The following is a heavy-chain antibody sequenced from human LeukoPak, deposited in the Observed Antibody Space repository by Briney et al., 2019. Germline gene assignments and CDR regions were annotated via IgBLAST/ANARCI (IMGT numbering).Heavy chain of an antibody. CDR3: ARGGYYGSGSYQFDY. CDR2: SSSSSGTI. V-gene: IGHV3-48*02. J-gene: IGHJ4*02. D-gene: IGHD3-10*01. CDR1: GFTLSSYS. Sequence: GGSLRLSCAASGFTLSSYSMNWVRQAPGKGLEWVSYSSSSSGTIYYADSVKGRFTISRDNAKNSLYLQMNSLRDEDTAVYYCARGGYYGSGSYQFDYWGQGTLVTVSS.